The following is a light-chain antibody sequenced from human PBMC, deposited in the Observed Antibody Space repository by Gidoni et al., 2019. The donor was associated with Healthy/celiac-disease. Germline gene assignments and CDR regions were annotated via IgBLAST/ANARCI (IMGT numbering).Light chain of an antibody. CDR2: AAS. CDR3: QQSYSTPVYT. J-gene: IGKJ2*01. CDR1: QSISSY. V-gene: IGKV1-39*01. Sequence: ILTCRASQSISSYLNWYQQKPGKAPKLLIYAASSLQSGVPSRFSGSGSGTDFTLTISSLQPEDFATYYCQQSYSTPVYTFGQGTKLEIK.